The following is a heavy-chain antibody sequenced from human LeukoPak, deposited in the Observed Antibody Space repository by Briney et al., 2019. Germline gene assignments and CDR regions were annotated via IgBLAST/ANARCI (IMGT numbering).Heavy chain of an antibody. CDR2: IRYDGSNK. CDR1: GFTFSSYG. D-gene: IGHD6-13*01. V-gene: IGHV3-30*02. Sequence: GGSLRLSCAASGFTFSSYGMHWVRQAPGKGLEWMAFIRYDGSNKYYADSVKGRFTISRDNSKNTLYLQMNSLRAEDTAVYYCAKDYSSSWYVLDYWGQGTLVTVSS. J-gene: IGHJ4*02. CDR3: AKDYSSSWYVLDY.